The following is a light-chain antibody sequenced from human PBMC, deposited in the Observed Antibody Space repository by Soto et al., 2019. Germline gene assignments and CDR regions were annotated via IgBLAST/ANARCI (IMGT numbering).Light chain of an antibody. CDR3: QQYNRYSPYT. J-gene: IGKJ2*01. CDR2: KAS. Sequence: DIQMIQSPSTLSASVGDRVTITCRASQSISSWLAWYQQKPGKAPKLLIYKASSLESGVPSRFSGSGTGTEFTLTISSLQPDDFATYYCQQYNRYSPYTFGQGTKLELQ. CDR1: QSISSW. V-gene: IGKV1-5*03.